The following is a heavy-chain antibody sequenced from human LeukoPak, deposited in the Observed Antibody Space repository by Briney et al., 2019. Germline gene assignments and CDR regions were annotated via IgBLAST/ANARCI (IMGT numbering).Heavy chain of an antibody. CDR2: IWYDGSNK. J-gene: IGHJ4*02. D-gene: IGHD2-2*01. CDR3: ARGAIAKDIVVVPAAPAFDY. CDR1: GFTFSSYG. V-gene: IGHV3-33*01. Sequence: GGSLRLSCAASGFTFSSYGMHWVRQAPGKGLEWVAVIWYDGSNKYYADSVKGRFTISRDNSKNTLYLQMNSLRAEDTAVYYCARGAIAKDIVVVPAAPAFDYWGQGTLVTVSS.